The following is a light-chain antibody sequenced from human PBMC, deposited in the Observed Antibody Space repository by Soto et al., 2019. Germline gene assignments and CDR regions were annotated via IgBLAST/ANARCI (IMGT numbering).Light chain of an antibody. J-gene: IGLJ2*01. V-gene: IGLV2-14*03. CDR2: DVS. Sequence: QSVLTQPASVSGSPGQSITISCTGTSSDVGRYNYVSWYQQHPGKAPKLMIYDVSNRPSGVSNRFSGSKSGNTASLTISGLQAEDEADYHCSSYTSSNTVIFGGGTKLTVL. CDR3: SSYTSSNTVI. CDR1: SSDVGRYNY.